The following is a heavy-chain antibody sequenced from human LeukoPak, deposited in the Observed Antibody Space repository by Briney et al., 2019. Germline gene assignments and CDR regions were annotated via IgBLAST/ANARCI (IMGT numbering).Heavy chain of an antibody. CDR3: ARDHGYFGMDV. CDR2: TSYSGNT. V-gene: IGHV4-59*01. J-gene: IGHJ6*02. Sequence: SSETLSLTCIVSGGSIGNYYWNWIRQPPGKGLEWIGYTSYSGNTSYNPSLKSRVTISIDPFKNQLSLKVTSVTAADTAVYYCARDHGYFGMDVWGQGTTVTISS. CDR1: GGSIGNYY.